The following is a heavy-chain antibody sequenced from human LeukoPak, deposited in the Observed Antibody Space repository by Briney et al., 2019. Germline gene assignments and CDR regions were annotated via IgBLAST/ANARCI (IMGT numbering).Heavy chain of an antibody. Sequence: GGSLRLSCAVSGFTLSNYSMNWVRQAPGKGLEWISYISGSGFTIHYADSVKGRFTISRDNAKNSLYLQMNSLRAEDTAVYYCARDVGQWLVRGYLDHWGQGTLVTVSS. CDR3: ARDVGQWLVRGYLDH. J-gene: IGHJ4*02. D-gene: IGHD6-19*01. CDR1: GFTLSNYS. CDR2: ISGSGFTI. V-gene: IGHV3-48*04.